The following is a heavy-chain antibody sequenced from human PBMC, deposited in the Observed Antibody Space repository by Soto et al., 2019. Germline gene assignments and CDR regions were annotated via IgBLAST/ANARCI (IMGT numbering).Heavy chain of an antibody. D-gene: IGHD2-8*01. J-gene: IGHJ5*02. CDR2: INHSGST. CDR1: GGSFSGYY. V-gene: IGHV4-34*01. CDR3: ARGPRAIVLMVYAMKFDP. Sequence: SETLALTCAVYGGSFSGYYWSWIRQPPGKGLEWIGEINHSGSTNYNPSLKSRVTISVDTSKNQFSLKLSSVTAAYTAVYYCARGPRAIVLMVYAMKFDPWGEGTLVTVSS.